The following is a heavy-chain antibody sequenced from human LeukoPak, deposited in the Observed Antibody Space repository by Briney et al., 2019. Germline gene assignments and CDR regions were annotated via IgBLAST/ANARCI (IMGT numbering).Heavy chain of an antibody. CDR2: ISSDGSNE. CDR3: AKDSSTTNHYYGMDV. V-gene: IGHV3-30-3*01. CDR1: GFTFSSYT. Sequence: GRSLRLSCAASGFTFSSYTMHWVRQAPGKGLERVAVISSDGSNEYYAGSVKGRFPIARDNAKKTLFLHMNSLISEDTALYYCAKDSSTTNHYYGMDVWGQGTTVTVSS. D-gene: IGHD6-13*01. J-gene: IGHJ6*02.